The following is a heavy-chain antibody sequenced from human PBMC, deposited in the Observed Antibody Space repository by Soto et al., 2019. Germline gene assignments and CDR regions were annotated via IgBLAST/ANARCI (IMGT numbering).Heavy chain of an antibody. D-gene: IGHD3-3*01. CDR3: ARALGGGDFWVDY. CDR1: GFTFSSYW. J-gene: IGHJ4*02. V-gene: IGHV3-7*03. CDR2: IKPDGSEK. Sequence: EVQLVESGGGLVQPGGSLRLSCAASGFTFSSYWMSWVRQAPGKGLEWVANIKPDGSEKYYVDSVKGRFTISRDNAKNSRYLQMNSLRAEDTAVYYCARALGGGDFWVDYVGQGTLVTVSS.